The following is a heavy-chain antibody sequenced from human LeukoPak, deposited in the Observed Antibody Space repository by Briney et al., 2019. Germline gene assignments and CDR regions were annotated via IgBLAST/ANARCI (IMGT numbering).Heavy chain of an antibody. Sequence: GGSLRLSCAASGVTFRSYAMSWVRQAPGKGLEWVSVISGSGGSTYYADSVKGRFTISRDNSKNTVYLQMNSLRVEDTAVYYCARGRDSYGPIDYWGQGTLVTVSS. CDR3: ARGRDSYGPIDY. J-gene: IGHJ4*02. D-gene: IGHD5-18*01. CDR1: GVTFRSYA. CDR2: ISGSGGST. V-gene: IGHV3-23*01.